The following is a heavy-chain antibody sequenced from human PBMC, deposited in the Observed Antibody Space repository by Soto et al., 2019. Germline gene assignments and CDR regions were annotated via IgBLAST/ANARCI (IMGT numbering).Heavy chain of an antibody. J-gene: IGHJ6*02. CDR2: INPKSGGT. CDR1: GYSLTVYL. Sequence: SLKVSCKASGYSLTVYLIHWGRNAPGQGLEWLGRINPKSGGTSTAQKFQGWVTMTRDRSISTVYMELTRLRSDDTAVYFCARGHSTDCSNGVCSFFYNHEMDVWGQGTTVTVSS. CDR3: ARGHSTDCSNGVCSFFYNHEMDV. D-gene: IGHD2-8*01. V-gene: IGHV1-2*04.